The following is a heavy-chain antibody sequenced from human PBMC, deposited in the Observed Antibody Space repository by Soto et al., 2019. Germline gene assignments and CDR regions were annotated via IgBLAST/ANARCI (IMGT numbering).Heavy chain of an antibody. CDR3: AGDTGPVFDGSGYYQRGLIS. D-gene: IGHD3-22*01. CDR2: IVPTFGSA. Sequence: QVQLVQSGAEVKRPGSSVKVSCTASGGTFSSYAISWVRQAPGHGLEWMGGIVPTFGSADYAHTFQGRGTITADGSTNTSNMELSSLTSDDTALYYCAGDTGPVFDGSGYYQRGLISWGQGTMVTVSS. CDR1: GGTFSSYA. V-gene: IGHV1-69*01. J-gene: IGHJ4*02.